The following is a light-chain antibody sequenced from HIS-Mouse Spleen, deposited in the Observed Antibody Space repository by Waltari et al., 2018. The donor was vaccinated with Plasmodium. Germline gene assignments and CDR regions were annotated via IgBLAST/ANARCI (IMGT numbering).Light chain of an antibody. CDR1: ALAQKY. Sequence: SYELTQPPSVSVSPGHTARITCSGDALAQKYAYWYQQKSGQAPVLVIYEDSKRPSGIPERFSGSSSGTMATLTISGAQVEDEADYYCYSTDSSGNHRVFGGGTKLTVL. CDR2: EDS. V-gene: IGLV3-10*01. J-gene: IGLJ3*02. CDR3: YSTDSSGNHRV.